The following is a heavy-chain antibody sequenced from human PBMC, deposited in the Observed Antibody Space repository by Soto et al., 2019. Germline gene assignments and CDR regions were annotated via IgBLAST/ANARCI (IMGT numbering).Heavy chain of an antibody. CDR3: ARAAFGELSDYFAY. Sequence: EVQLVESGGGLVQPGGSLRLACAASGFTVSSNYMSWVRQAPGKGLEWVSVIYSGGSTYYADSVKGRFTISRDNSKNTLYLKMNSLRAEDTAVYYCARAAFGELSDYFAYWGQGTLVTVSS. V-gene: IGHV3-66*01. J-gene: IGHJ4*02. CDR1: GFTVSSNY. CDR2: IYSGGST. D-gene: IGHD3-10*01.